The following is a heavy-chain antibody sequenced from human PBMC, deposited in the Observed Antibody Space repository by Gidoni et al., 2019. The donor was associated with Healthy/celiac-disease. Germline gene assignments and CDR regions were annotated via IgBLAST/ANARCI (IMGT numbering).Heavy chain of an antibody. CDR3: ARIRSPPTRNAFDI. CDR2: IFSNDEK. J-gene: IGHJ3*02. V-gene: IGHV2-26*01. Sequence: QVTLKESGPVLVKPTETLTLTCTVSGFSLSNARMGVSWIRQPPGKALEWLAHIFSNDEKSYSTPLKSRLTISKDTSKSQVVLTMTNMDPVDTATFYCARIRSPPTRNAFDIWGQGTMVTVSS. CDR1: GFSLSNARMG.